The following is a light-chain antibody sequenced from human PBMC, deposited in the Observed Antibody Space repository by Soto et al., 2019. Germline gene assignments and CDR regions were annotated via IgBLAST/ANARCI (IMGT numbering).Light chain of an antibody. J-gene: IGKJ1*01. V-gene: IGKV3-11*01. CDR2: DAS. Sequence: EIVLTQSPATLSLSPGERATLSCRASQSVNSSLAWYQQKPGQAPRLLIYDASNMATGIPARLSGSGSGTDFTLTISSLEPEDFAVYNCQQRSNWPRTFGQGTKVEIK. CDR3: QQRSNWPRT. CDR1: QSVNSS.